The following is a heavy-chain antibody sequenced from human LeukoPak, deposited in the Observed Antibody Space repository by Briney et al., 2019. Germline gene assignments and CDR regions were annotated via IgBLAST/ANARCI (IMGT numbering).Heavy chain of an antibody. CDR1: AASISRSSHH. CDR3: ARDGTVLNGDYVDFAY. D-gene: IGHD4-17*01. V-gene: IGHV4-39*02. CDR2: IYYGQTI. J-gene: IGHJ4*02. Sequence: PSETLSLTCTISAASISRSSHHWGWIRQSPGKGLEWIGSIYYGQTIYYNPSLNSRVTISVVTSKDQFTLQLNSVTAADTAVYYCARDGTVLNGDYVDFAYWGQGTLVTVSS.